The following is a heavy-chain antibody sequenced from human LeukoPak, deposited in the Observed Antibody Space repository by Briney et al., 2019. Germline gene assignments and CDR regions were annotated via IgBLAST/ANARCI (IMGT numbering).Heavy chain of an antibody. CDR2: INHSGST. Sequence: SETLSLICAVYGGSFSGYYWSWIRQPPGKGLEWIGEINHSGSTNYNPSLKSRVTISVDTSKNQFSLKLSSVTAADTAVYYCARHLVVTAIPIYFDYWGQGTLVTVSS. CDR3: ARHLVVTAIPIYFDY. J-gene: IGHJ4*02. CDR1: GGSFSGYY. D-gene: IGHD2-21*02. V-gene: IGHV4-34*01.